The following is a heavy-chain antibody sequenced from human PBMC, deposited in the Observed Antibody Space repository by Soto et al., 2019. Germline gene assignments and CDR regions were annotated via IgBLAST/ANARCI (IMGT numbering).Heavy chain of an antibody. J-gene: IGHJ6*03. D-gene: IGHD3-3*01. CDR1: GFTFSSYW. CDR2: IKQDGSEK. CDR3: ARDAPSYYDFWRGLGRSYYYYYYMDV. Sequence: GGSLRLSCAASGFTFSSYWMSWVRQAPGKGLEWVANIKQDGSEKYYVDSVKGRFTISRDNAKNPLYLQMNSLRAEDTAVYYCARDAPSYYDFWRGLGRSYYYYYYMDVWGKGTTVTVSS. V-gene: IGHV3-7*01.